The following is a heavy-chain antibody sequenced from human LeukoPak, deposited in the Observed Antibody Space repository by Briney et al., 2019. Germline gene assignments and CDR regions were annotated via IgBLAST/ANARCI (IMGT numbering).Heavy chain of an antibody. J-gene: IGHJ4*02. CDR3: TRFLYYYDSSTYHDYFDY. Sequence: QTGGSLRLSCVASGFTFSSYWMHWVRQAPGKGLVWVSRINSDGRSTNYADSVKGRFTISRDNAKNTLYLQMNSLRAEDTAVYYCTRFLYYYDSSTYHDYFDYWGQGTLVTVSS. D-gene: IGHD3-22*01. CDR2: INSDGRST. CDR1: GFTFSSYW. V-gene: IGHV3-74*01.